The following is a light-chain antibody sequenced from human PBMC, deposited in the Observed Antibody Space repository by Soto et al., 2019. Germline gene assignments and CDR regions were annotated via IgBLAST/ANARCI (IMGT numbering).Light chain of an antibody. V-gene: IGKV1-5*03. CDR1: QSISSG. CDR3: QQYNSVSGVT. CDR2: RAS. J-gene: IGKJ3*01. Sequence: DIQMTQTPSTLSASVGDTVTITCRASQSISSGLAWYQQKPGKAPKLQIYRASTLQSGVPSRFSASGSGTECILTISSLQPDDFATYYFQQYNSVSGVTFCPGANVDI.